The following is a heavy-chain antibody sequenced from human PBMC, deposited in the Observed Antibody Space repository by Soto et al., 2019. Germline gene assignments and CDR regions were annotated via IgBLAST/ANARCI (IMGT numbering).Heavy chain of an antibody. CDR1: GFTFSNYG. CDR3: AKDKGTDTAMATGYYYYGMDI. CDR2: ISYDGSNK. D-gene: IGHD5-18*01. V-gene: IGHV3-30*18. Sequence: QVQLVESGGGVVQPGRSLRLSCAASGFTFSNYGMHWVRQAPGKGLEWVAVISYDGSNKYYADSVKGRFTISRDNSKNTLYLQMNSLRAEDTAVYYCAKDKGTDTAMATGYYYYGMDIWGQGTTVTVSS. J-gene: IGHJ6*02.